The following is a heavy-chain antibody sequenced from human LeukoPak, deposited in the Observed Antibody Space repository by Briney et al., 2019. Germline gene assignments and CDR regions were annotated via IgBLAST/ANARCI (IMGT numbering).Heavy chain of an antibody. CDR3: ARGPSGYHNA. V-gene: IGHV3-11*04. J-gene: IGHJ4*02. CDR1: GFTFTDYY. Sequence: GGSLRLSCAGSGFTFTDYYMSWIRQAPGKGLEWVSYISSSGGTKNYADSVKGRFTISRDNSKNTLYLQMNSLRAEDTAVYYCARGPSGYHNAGGQGTLVTVSS. D-gene: IGHD5-12*01. CDR2: ISSSGGTK.